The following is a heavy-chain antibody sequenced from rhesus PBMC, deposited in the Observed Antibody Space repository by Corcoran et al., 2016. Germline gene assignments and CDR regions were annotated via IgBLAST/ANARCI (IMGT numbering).Heavy chain of an antibody. CDR1: GGSISSSY. V-gene: IGHV4-169*02. Sequence: QLQLQESGPGLVKPSETLSVTCAVSGGSISSSYWSWNRQAPGKGLAWIGDIYGSGSSTNYNPSLKSRVTLSGDTSKNQLSLKLSAVTTADAAVYYCAREGRRYSNYFDYWGQGVLVTVSS. CDR2: IYGSGSST. CDR3: AREGRRYSNYFDY. D-gene: IGHD5-24*01. J-gene: IGHJ4*01.